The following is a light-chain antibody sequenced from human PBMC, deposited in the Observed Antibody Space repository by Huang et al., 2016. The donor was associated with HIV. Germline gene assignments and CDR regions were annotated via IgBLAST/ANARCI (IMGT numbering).Light chain of an antibody. CDR2: LGS. CDR1: QSLLHSDGYNY. CDR3: MQALQTPRT. Sequence: DIVMTQSPLSLPVTPGEPASISCRSSQSLLHSDGYNYLDWYVQRPGQSPQLLIYLGSNRASGVPDRFSGSGSGTDLTLKISRLEAEDVGVYYCMQALQTPRTFGGGTKVEIK. J-gene: IGKJ4*01. V-gene: IGKV2-28*01.